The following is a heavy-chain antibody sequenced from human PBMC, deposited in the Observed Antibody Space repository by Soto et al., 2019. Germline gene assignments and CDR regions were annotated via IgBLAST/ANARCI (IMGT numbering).Heavy chain of an antibody. D-gene: IGHD1-26*01. Sequence: PSETLSLTCTVSGVSVSSYYWTWIRQPPGKGLEWIGYISNSGSTNYNPSLKSRVTISVGTSRNQLSLKLSSVTGADTAIYYCARGRSGSFDYWGQGTLVTVSS. CDR3: ARGRSGSFDY. J-gene: IGHJ4*02. V-gene: IGHV4-59*02. CDR1: GVSVSSYY. CDR2: ISNSGST.